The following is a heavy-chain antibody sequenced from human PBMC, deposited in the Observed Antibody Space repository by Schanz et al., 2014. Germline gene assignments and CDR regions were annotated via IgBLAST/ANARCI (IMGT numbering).Heavy chain of an antibody. Sequence: EVQLVESGGGFVQPGGSLRLSCAASGFTYSSYWMHWVRQAPGKGLVWVSTIDTAGSYTSYVDSVKGRFTISRDNSKNTLYLQMNSLRAEDTAVYYCARESPFGGDCFSHWGQGTLVTVSS. V-gene: IGHV3-74*01. CDR2: IDTAGSYT. J-gene: IGHJ4*02. D-gene: IGHD2-21*01. CDR1: GFTYSSYW. CDR3: ARESPFGGDCFSH.